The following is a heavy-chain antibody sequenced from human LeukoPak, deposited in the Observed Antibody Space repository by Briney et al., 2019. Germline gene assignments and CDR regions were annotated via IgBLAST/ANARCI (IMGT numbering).Heavy chain of an antibody. J-gene: IGHJ4*02. Sequence: PGGSLRLSCETAGFTFSSYVMHWVRRTPGKGLVWVSRISHDGIISYADSVKGRFTISRDNSKNTLYLQMNSLRAEDTAVYYCAKDRTLGRAGVDYWGQGTLVTVSS. D-gene: IGHD1-1*01. CDR3: AKDRTLGRAGVDY. CDR1: GFTFSSYV. CDR2: ISHDGII. V-gene: IGHV3-74*01.